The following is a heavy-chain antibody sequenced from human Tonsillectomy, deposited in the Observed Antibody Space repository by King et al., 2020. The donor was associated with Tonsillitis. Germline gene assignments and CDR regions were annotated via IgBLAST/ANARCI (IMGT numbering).Heavy chain of an antibody. CDR2: INHSGIT. D-gene: IGHD5-24*01. CDR3: ASIGVEMATSMDV. J-gene: IGHJ6*03. V-gene: IGHV4-34*01. CDR1: GGSFTTYY. Sequence: VQLQQWGAGLLKPSETLSLTCAVYGGSFTTYYWSWIRQPPGKGLEWIGEINHSGITNCNPSLKSRVTISVDTSKNQFSLKLSSVTAADTAVYYCASIGVEMATSMDVWGKGTTVTVSS.